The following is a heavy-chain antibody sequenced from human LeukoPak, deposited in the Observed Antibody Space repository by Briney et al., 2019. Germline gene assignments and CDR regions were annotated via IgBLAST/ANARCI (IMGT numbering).Heavy chain of an antibody. CDR1: GGSISSSSYY. V-gene: IGHV4-39*07. CDR3: VHYYDSSGVPPDAFDI. D-gene: IGHD3-22*01. Sequence: PSETLSLTCTVSGGSISSSSYYWGWIRQPPGKGLECIGSIYYSGSTYYNPSLKSRVTISVDTSKNQFSLKLSSVTAADTAVYYSVHYYDSSGVPPDAFDIWGQGTMVTVSS. CDR2: IYYSGST. J-gene: IGHJ3*02.